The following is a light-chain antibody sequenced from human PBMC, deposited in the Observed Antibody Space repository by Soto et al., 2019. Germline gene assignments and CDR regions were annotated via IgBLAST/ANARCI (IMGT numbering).Light chain of an antibody. CDR3: QQYSSYSPFT. Sequence: DIQMTQSPSTLSASVGDRVTITCRASQSVSTGLAWYQQKPGKAPRLLIYKASTLEDGVPSRFSGSGSGTEFTLTISSLQPDDFAPYYCQQYSSYSPFTFGQGTKVDI. V-gene: IGKV1-5*03. J-gene: IGKJ2*01. CDR1: QSVSTG. CDR2: KAS.